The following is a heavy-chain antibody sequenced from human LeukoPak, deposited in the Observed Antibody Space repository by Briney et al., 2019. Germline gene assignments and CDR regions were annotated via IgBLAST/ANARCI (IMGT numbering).Heavy chain of an antibody. Sequence: SATLTLTCTVSGGSISSNYWSWIRQPPGKGLEWIGYVYYSGSTNYNPSLKSRVTISVVTSKNQFSLKLTSMTAADTAVYYCARGGYYMDVWGKGTTVTASS. CDR1: GGSISSNY. CDR2: VYYSGST. J-gene: IGHJ6*03. V-gene: IGHV4-59*01. CDR3: ARGGYYMDV.